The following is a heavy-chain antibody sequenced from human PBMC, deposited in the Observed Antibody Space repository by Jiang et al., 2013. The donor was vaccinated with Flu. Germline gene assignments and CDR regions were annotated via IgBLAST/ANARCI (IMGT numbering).Heavy chain of an antibody. D-gene: IGHD1-1*01. V-gene: IGHV6-1*01. CDR2: TYYRFEWET. CDR1: GDSVSSDTSA. CDR3: VREGATGHFDY. Sequence: QTLSLTCAISGDSVSSDTSAWNWIRQSPLRGLEWLGRTYYRFEWETDYTESVRGRITINPDTSKNQVSLQLHSVTPEDAAMYYCVREGATGHFDYWGQGSLVTVSS. J-gene: IGHJ4*02.